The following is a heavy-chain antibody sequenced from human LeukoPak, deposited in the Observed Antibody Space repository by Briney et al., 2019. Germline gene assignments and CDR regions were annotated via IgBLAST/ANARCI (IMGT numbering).Heavy chain of an antibody. D-gene: IGHD6-19*01. CDR1: GFAFSSYE. V-gene: IGHV3-48*03. CDR2: ISSSGNFI. Sequence: GGSLRLSCAASGFAFSSYEMNWVRQAPGKGLEWVSYISSSGNFIYYADSVKGRFTISRDNSKNTLYLQMNSLRAEDTAVYYCAKHPLHPPYSSGWHYFDYRGQGTLVTVSS. CDR3: AKHPLHPPYSSGWHYFDY. J-gene: IGHJ4*02.